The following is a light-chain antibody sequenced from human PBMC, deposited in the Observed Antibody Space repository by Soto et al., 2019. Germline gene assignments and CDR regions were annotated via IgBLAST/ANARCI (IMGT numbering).Light chain of an antibody. V-gene: IGKV3-15*01. CDR2: GAS. CDR3: QQYNTYST. CDR1: QSITNN. Sequence: MTLSPSTLSVYQGERATLSCRASQSITNNLAWYQQRPGQAPRLLIYGASTRATGVPARFSGSGSGTEFTLTISSLQPDDFATYYCQQYNTYSTFGQGTKV. J-gene: IGKJ1*01.